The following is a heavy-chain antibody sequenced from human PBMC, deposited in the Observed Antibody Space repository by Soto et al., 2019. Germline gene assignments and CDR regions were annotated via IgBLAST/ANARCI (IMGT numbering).Heavy chain of an antibody. D-gene: IGHD3-16*01. Sequence: ASVKVSCKASGGTFSSYAISWVRQAPGQGLEWMGRISTYNGLTNYAQKFQGRITMTTDASTNIVSMELRSLTSEDTAVYYCARDLRYGYNFGDWFDPWGQGTLATVSS. V-gene: IGHV1-18*01. J-gene: IGHJ5*02. CDR3: ARDLRYGYNFGDWFDP. CDR1: GGTFSSYA. CDR2: ISTYNGLT.